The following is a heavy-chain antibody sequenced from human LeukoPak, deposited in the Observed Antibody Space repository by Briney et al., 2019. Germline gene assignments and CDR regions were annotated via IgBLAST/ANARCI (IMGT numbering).Heavy chain of an antibody. V-gene: IGHV3-23*01. CDR1: GFTFSSCA. Sequence: GGSLRLSCAASGFTFSSCAMNWVRQAPGKGLEWVSAISGTGGSTYYADSVKGRFTISRDNSKNTLYLQMNSLRAEDTAVYYCARGRIAVALYYGMDIWGHGTTVTV. J-gene: IGHJ6*02. CDR3: ARGRIAVALYYGMDI. CDR2: ISGTGGST. D-gene: IGHD6-19*01.